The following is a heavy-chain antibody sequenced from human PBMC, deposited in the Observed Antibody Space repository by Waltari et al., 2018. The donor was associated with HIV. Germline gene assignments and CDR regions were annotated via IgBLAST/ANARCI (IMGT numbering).Heavy chain of an antibody. CDR1: GGTFSSYA. J-gene: IGHJ6*02. D-gene: IGHD4-17*01. CDR2: IIPIFGTA. CDR3: ASRPTYGDYVYYYGMDV. Sequence: QVQLVQSGAEVKKPGSSVKVSCKASGGTFSSYAISWVRQAPGQGLEWMGGIIPIFGTANYAQKFQGRVTITADKSTSTAYMELSSLRSEDTAVYYCASRPTYGDYVYYYGMDVWGQGTTVTVSS. V-gene: IGHV1-69*06.